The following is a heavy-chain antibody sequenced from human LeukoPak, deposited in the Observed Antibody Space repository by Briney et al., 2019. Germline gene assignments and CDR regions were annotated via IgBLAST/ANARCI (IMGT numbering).Heavy chain of an antibody. J-gene: IGHJ3*02. CDR1: GGTFSSYA. CDR3: ARGRVRGAYDAFDI. D-gene: IGHD3-10*01. V-gene: IGHV1-69*01. Sequence: SVKVSCKASGGTFSSYAISWVRQAPGQGLEWMGGIIPIFGTANYAQKFQGRVTITADESTSTAYMELSSLRSEDTAVYYCARGRVRGAYDAFDIWGQGTMVTISS. CDR2: IIPIFGTA.